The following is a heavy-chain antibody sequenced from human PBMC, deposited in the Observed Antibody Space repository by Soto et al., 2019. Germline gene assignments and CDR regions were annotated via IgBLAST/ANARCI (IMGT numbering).Heavy chain of an antibody. CDR2: INHLGSI. Sequence: SETLSLTCVVSGGSLSDYFWSWIRQPPGMALEWIGEINHLGSINYNPSLKSRVTMSVDTSKNQFSLTLNSVTAADTATYYCARGGISHWAYFYYMDIWDRGTTVTVSS. V-gene: IGHV4-34*01. J-gene: IGHJ6*03. CDR1: GGSLSDYF. CDR3: ARGGISHWAYFYYMDI. D-gene: IGHD2-21*01.